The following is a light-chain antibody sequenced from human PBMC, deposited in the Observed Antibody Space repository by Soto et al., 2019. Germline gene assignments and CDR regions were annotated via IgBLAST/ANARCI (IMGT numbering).Light chain of an antibody. V-gene: IGLV3-21*02. CDR3: QVWDRSSDHPV. Sequence: SYELTQPPSVSVAPGQTARISCGGINIGSKGVQWYQQKPGQAPVLVVYDDSDRPSGIPERFSGSNSGNTATLTISRVEAGDEADYYCQVWDRSSDHPVFGGGTKLTVL. CDR2: DDS. J-gene: IGLJ3*02. CDR1: NIGSKG.